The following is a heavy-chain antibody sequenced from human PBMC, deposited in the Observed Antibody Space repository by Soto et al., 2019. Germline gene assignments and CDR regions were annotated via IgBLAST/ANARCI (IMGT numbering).Heavy chain of an antibody. CDR1: GLTFSRQW. Sequence: PGGSLRLSCAASGLTFSRQWMHWVRQAPGKGLVWVSRITSDGTSASYADSVKGRFTISRDNAKNTLYLQMNSLKTEDTAVYYCTTDPLVPSARIDFEGKNYWGQGTLVTVSS. CDR2: ITSDGTSA. CDR3: TTDPLVPSARIDFEGKNY. D-gene: IGHD2-2*01. J-gene: IGHJ4*02. V-gene: IGHV3-74*01.